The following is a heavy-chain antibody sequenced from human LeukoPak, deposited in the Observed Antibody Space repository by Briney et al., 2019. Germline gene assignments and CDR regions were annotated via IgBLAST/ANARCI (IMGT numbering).Heavy chain of an antibody. CDR3: ASPPRGSGWYGGFL. J-gene: IGHJ4*02. Sequence: SVKVSCKASGGTFSSYAISWVRQAPGQGLEWMGGIIPIFGTGNYAQKFQGRVTITADKSTSTAYMELSSLRSEDTAVYYCASPPRGSGWYGGFLWGQGTLVTVSS. CDR2: IIPIFGTG. CDR1: GGTFSSYA. D-gene: IGHD6-19*01. V-gene: IGHV1-69*06.